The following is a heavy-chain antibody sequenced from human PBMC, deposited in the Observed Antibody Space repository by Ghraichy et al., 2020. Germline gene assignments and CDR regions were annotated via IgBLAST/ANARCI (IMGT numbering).Heavy chain of an antibody. CDR2: IYPSGSI. CDR3: ARGPGHTYYYDGSGRFTMDV. D-gene: IGHD3-22*01. V-gene: IGHV4-4*07. J-gene: IGHJ6*02. Sequence: SETLSPTCTVSSGSISSYYWSWIRQPAGQGLEWIGRIYPSGSINYNPSLKSRVNMSVDTSKKQISLNLSSVTAADTAVYYCARGPGHTYYYDGSGRFTMDVWGQGTTVTVSS. CDR1: SGSISSYY.